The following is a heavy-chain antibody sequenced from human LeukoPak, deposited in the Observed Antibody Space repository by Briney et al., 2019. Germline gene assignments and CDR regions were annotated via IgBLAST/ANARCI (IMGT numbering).Heavy chain of an antibody. Sequence: ASVKVSCKASGYTFTSYDINWVRQATGQGLEGMGWMNPNSGNTGYAQKFQGRVTMTRNTSISTAYMELSSLRSEDTAVYYCARDQGSLTRSWYTGYWGQGTQVTVSS. V-gene: IGHV1-8*01. J-gene: IGHJ4*02. CDR2: MNPNSGNT. CDR1: GYTFTSYD. CDR3: ARDQGSLTRSWYTGY. D-gene: IGHD6-13*01.